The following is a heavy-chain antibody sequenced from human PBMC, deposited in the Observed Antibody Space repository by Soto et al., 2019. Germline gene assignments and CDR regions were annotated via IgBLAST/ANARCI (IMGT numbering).Heavy chain of an antibody. J-gene: IGHJ6*02. D-gene: IGHD6-6*01. CDR1: GGSISSSSYY. Sequence: SETLSLTCTVSGGSISSSSYYWGWIRQPPGKGLEWIGSIYYSGSTYYNPSLKSRVTISVDTSKNQFSLKLSSVTAADTAVYYCARHVLTPTNPKYSSSSAGLYYGMDVWGQGTTVTVSS. CDR3: ARHVLTPTNPKYSSSSAGLYYGMDV. V-gene: IGHV4-39*01. CDR2: IYYSGST.